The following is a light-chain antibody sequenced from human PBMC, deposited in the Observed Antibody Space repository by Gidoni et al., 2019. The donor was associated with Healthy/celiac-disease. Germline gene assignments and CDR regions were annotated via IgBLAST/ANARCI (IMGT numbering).Light chain of an antibody. CDR2: GNT. Sequence: QSVLPQPPSVSGAPGQRVTISCTGSSSNIGAGYAVHWYQQLPGTAPKLLIYGNTNRPSGVPDRFSGSKSDTSASLAITGLQAEDEADYYCHSYDSNLSVVFGGGTKLTVL. V-gene: IGLV1-40*01. CDR1: SSNIGAGYA. CDR3: HSYDSNLSVV. J-gene: IGLJ2*01.